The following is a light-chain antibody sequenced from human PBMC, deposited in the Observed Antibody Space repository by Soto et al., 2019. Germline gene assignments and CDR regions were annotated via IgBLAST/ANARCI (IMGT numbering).Light chain of an antibody. V-gene: IGKV1-39*01. CDR1: QTISSY. J-gene: IGKJ1*01. CDR2: AAS. Sequence: IEMTQSPSSLSASVGDRVTITCRASQTISSYLNWCQQKPGKAPRLLIYAASSLQSGVPSRFSGSGSGTDFTLTISSLQPEDFATYSCQQSYSTPWTFGQGTKVDIK. CDR3: QQSYSTPWT.